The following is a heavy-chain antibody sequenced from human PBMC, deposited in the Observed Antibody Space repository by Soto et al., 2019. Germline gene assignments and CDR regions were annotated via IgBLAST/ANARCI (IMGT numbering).Heavy chain of an antibody. CDR3: ARERITPTDTGDFYHYGLDV. Sequence: ASVKVACKASGYTFTDYYVHWLRQAPGPGLEWVGWINPNSGDTKYAQKFQARVTLTRDTSITTVYMELTSLDSDDTAVYYCARERITPTDTGDFYHYGLDVWGQGTTDTVSS. CDR1: GYTFTDYY. CDR2: INPNSGDT. D-gene: IGHD6-13*01. J-gene: IGHJ6*02. V-gene: IGHV1-2*02.